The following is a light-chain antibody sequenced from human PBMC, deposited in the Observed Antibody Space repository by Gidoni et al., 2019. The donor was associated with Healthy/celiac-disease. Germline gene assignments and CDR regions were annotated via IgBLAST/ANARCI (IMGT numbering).Light chain of an antibody. Sequence: SYELTQPPSVSVSPGQTAIITCSGDKLGDKYACWYQQKPGQSPVLVIYQDSKLPSVIPERFSGSNSGNTATLTISGTQAMDEADYYCQAWDSSIGVFGGGTKLTVL. V-gene: IGLV3-1*01. CDR1: KLGDKY. J-gene: IGLJ2*01. CDR2: QDS. CDR3: QAWDSSIGV.